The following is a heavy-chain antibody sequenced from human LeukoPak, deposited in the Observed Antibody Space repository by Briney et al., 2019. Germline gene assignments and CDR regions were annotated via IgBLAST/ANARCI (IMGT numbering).Heavy chain of an antibody. CDR2: INPNTGGT. CDR3: ARRYDFWSGYPTAFDY. J-gene: IGHJ4*02. Sequence: GASVKVSCKACGYTFTGYYIHWVRQAPGQGLEWMGFINPNTGGTSYAQKFQARVTMTRDTSISTTYMELSGLRSDDTAVYYCARRYDFWSGYPTAFDYWGRGTLVTVSS. CDR1: GYTFTGYY. V-gene: IGHV1-2*02. D-gene: IGHD3-3*01.